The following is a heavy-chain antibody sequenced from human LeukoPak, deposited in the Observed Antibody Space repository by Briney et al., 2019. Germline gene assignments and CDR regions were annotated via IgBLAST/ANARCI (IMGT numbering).Heavy chain of an antibody. Sequence: PGGSLRLSCAASGFTFSSYGMHWVRQAPGKGLEWVAVISYDGSNKYYADSVKGRFTISRDNSKNTLYLQMNSLRAEDTAVYYCAKDRYSYRQGVLVYWGQGTLVTVSS. D-gene: IGHD5-18*01. V-gene: IGHV3-30*18. CDR1: GFTFSSYG. CDR2: ISYDGSNK. CDR3: AKDRYSYRQGVLVY. J-gene: IGHJ4*02.